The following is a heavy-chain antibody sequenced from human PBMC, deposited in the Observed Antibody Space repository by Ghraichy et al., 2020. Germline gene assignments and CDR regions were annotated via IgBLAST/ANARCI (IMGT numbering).Heavy chain of an antibody. J-gene: IGHJ4*02. D-gene: IGHD3-9*01. CDR3: ARGKGGKYYDILTGYLHYFDY. CDR2: ISAYNGNT. Sequence: ASVKVSCKASGYTFTSYGISWVRQAPGQGLEWMGWISAYNGNTNYAQKLQGRVTMTTDTSTSTAYMELRSLRSDDTAVYYCARGKGGKYYDILTGYLHYFDYWGQGTLVTVSS. CDR1: GYTFTSYG. V-gene: IGHV1-18*01.